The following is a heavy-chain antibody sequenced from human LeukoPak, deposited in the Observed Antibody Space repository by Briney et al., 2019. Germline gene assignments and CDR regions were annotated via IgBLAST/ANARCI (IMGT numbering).Heavy chain of an antibody. J-gene: IGHJ4*02. CDR2: IWYDGTNK. D-gene: IGHD2-15*01. CDR3: ARYFSGFDY. Sequence: GGSLRLSCAASGFTFRSYGIHWVRQAPGKGLEWVALIWYDGTNKYYADPVKGRFTISRDDSKNTVYLQMNSLRAEDTAVYYCARYFSGFDYWGQGTLVTVSS. V-gene: IGHV3-33*01. CDR1: GFTFRSYG.